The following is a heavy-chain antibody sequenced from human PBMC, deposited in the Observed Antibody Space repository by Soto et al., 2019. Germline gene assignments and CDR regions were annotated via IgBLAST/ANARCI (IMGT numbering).Heavy chain of an antibody. CDR3: TKKSAYALDY. CDR1: GGSVSNNNW. V-gene: IGHV4-4*02. D-gene: IGHD5-12*01. J-gene: IGHJ4*02. CDR2: IHHGGST. Sequence: QVQLQESGPGLVKPSDTLSLTCDVSGGSVSNNNWWSWVRQSPGEGLEWIGEIHHGGSTNYNPSLKSRVTMSVDKSKNQFFLHLSSVTAADTAVYYCTKKSAYALDYWGQGAMVTVSS.